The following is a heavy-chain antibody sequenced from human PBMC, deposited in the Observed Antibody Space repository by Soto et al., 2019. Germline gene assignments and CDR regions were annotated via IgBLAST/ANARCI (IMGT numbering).Heavy chain of an antibody. Sequence: QLQLQESGPGLVKPSETLSLTCTVSGGSISSSSYYWGWIRQPPGKGLEWIGSIYYSGSTYYNPSLKRRVPFPVHTSKNHFSLKLSSVTAADTAVYYCARVGRDDYVWVSYRKVLYYYGMDVWGQGTTVTVSS. J-gene: IGHJ6*02. D-gene: IGHD3-16*02. V-gene: IGHV4-39*02. CDR1: GGSISSSSYY. CDR3: ARVGRDDYVWVSYRKVLYYYGMDV. CDR2: IYYSGST.